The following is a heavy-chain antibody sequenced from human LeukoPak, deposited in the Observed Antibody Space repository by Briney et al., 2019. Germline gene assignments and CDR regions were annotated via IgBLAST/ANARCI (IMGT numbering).Heavy chain of an antibody. CDR3: TCHSGWSGPSE. D-gene: IGHD6-19*01. CDR2: IYYSGST. CDR1: GGSISSYY. J-gene: IGHJ4*02. V-gene: IGHV4-59*12. Sequence: KPSETLSLTCTVSGGSISSYYWSWIRQPPGKGLEWTGYIYYSGSTNYNPSLKSRVTISVDKSKNHFSLELTSVTAADTAVYYCTCHSGWSGPSEWGQGTLVIVSS.